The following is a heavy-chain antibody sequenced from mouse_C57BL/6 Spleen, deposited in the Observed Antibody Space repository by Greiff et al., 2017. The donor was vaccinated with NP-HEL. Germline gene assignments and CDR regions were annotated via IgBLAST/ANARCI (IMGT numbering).Heavy chain of an antibody. D-gene: IGHD2-4*01. CDR2: INPSNGGT. CDR3: ASWRGLRRPLDY. Sequence: QVQLQQPGTELVKPGASVKLSCKASGYTFTSYWMHWVKQRPGQGLEWIGNINPSNGGTNSNEKFKSKATLTVDKSSSTAYMQLSSLTSEDSAVYYCASWRGLRRPLDYWGQGTTLTVSS. V-gene: IGHV1-53*01. J-gene: IGHJ2*01. CDR1: GYTFTSYW.